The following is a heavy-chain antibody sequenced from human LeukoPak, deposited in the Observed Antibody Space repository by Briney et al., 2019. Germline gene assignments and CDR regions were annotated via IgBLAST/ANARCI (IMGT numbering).Heavy chain of an antibody. CDR1: GVSFSGYY. V-gene: IGHV4-34*01. Sequence: SETLSLTCAVYGVSFSGYYWSWIRQPPGKGLEWIGEINHSGSTNYNPSLKSRVTISVDTSKNQFSLKLSSVTAADTAVYYCARGRNSSGYYSGYYFDYWGQGTLVTVSS. D-gene: IGHD3-22*01. J-gene: IGHJ4*02. CDR3: ARGRNSSGYYSGYYFDY. CDR2: INHSGST.